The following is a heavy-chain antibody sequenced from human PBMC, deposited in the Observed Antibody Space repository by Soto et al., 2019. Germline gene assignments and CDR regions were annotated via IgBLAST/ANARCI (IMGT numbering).Heavy chain of an antibody. V-gene: IGHV3-43*01. CDR2: ISWDGGST. CDR3: AKDIGAARPYYYGMDV. D-gene: IGHD6-6*01. CDR1: GFTFDDYT. J-gene: IGHJ6*02. Sequence: RLSCAASGFTFDDYTMHWVRQAPGKGLEWVSLISWDGGSTYYADSVKGRFTISRDNSKNSLYLQMNSLRTEDTALYYCAKDIGAARPYYYGMDVWGQGTTVT.